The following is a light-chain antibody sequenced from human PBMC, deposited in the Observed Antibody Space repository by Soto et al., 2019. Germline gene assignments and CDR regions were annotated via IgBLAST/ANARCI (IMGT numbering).Light chain of an antibody. V-gene: IGLV2-14*01. CDR1: SSDVGGYNY. Sequence: SALTQPASVSGSPGQSITISCTGTSSDVGGYNYVSWYQQHPGKAPKLMIYEVSNRPSGVSNRFSGSKSGNTASLTISGLQPDDEADYYCQTSDSGLLGLVFGTGTKLTVL. CDR2: EVS. J-gene: IGLJ2*01. CDR3: QTSDSGLLGLV.